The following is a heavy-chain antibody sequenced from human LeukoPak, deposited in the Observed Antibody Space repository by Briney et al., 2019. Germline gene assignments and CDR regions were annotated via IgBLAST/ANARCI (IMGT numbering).Heavy chain of an antibody. V-gene: IGHV3-21*01. D-gene: IGHD4-17*01. Sequence: GGSLRLSCAASGFTFSSYSMNWVRQAPGKGLEWVSSISSSSSYIYYADSVKGRFTISRDNAKNSLYLQMNSLRAEDTAVYYCASFYHGDYEWFDPWGQGTLVTVSS. J-gene: IGHJ5*02. CDR1: GFTFSSYS. CDR3: ASFYHGDYEWFDP. CDR2: ISSSSSYI.